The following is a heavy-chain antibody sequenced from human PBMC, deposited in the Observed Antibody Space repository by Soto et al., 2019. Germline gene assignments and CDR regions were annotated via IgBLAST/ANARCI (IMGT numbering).Heavy chain of an antibody. V-gene: IGHV3-7*03. D-gene: IGHD5-12*01. J-gene: IGHJ6*01. CDR3: VTAVRAYNANGDL. Sequence: GGSPGIGCVRSPFISSSYWMCRVGQTLGKGLDWVATIKADGTEKCYVDSVRGRFTFSRDNAKTSVYLEMNSLRAEDTAVYHCVTAVRAYNANGDLWGQGTTVTVSS. CDR2: IKADGTEK. CDR1: PFISSSYW.